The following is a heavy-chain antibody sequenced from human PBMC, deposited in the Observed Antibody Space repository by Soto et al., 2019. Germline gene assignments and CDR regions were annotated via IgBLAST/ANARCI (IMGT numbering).Heavy chain of an antibody. CDR3: ARVMGDWGTYYYYYGMDV. CDR1: GAFLNSSY. V-gene: IGHV4-59*01. CDR2: VYYAGAT. D-gene: IGHD3-16*01. J-gene: IGHJ6*02. Sequence: SLTCTVSGAFLNSSYWGWIRQPPGKGPEWIGYVYYAGATNYNPSLESRVTISPDTSRNQFSLNLRSVTAADTAVYYCARVMGDWGTYYYYYGMDVWGQGTTVPVS.